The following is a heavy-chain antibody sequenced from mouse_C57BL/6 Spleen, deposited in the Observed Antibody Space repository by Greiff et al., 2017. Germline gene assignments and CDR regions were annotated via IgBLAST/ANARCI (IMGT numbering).Heavy chain of an antibody. J-gene: IGHJ3*01. D-gene: IGHD2-4*01. CDR1: GFNIKDYY. V-gene: IGHV14-4*01. Sequence: EVQLQQSGAELVRPGASVKLSCTASGFNIKDYYMHWVKQRPEQGLEWIGWIDPENGDTEYASKFQGKATITADTSSNTAYLQLSSLTSEDTAVYYCTTRYHYDVEFSDWGQGPLVTVSA. CDR3: TTRYHYDVEFSD. CDR2: IDPENGDT.